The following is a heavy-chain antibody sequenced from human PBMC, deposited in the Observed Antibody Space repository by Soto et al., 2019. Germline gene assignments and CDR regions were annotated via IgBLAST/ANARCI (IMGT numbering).Heavy chain of an antibody. CDR2: INHSGST. V-gene: IGHV4-34*01. J-gene: IGHJ6*03. D-gene: IGHD2-2*01. CDR3: ARARYCSSTSCQPSRFYYYYKDF. Sequence: SETLSLTCAVYGGSFIGYYWSWIRQPPGKGLEWIGEINHSGSTNYNPSLKSRVTISVDTSKNQFSLKLSSVTAADTAVYYCARARYCSSTSCQPSRFYYYYKDFWGKGTTVTVSS. CDR1: GGSFIGYY.